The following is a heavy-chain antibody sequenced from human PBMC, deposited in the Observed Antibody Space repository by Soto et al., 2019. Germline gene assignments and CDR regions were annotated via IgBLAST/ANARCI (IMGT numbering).Heavy chain of an antibody. Sequence: LQESGPRLVKPSETLSLNCSVSGDAISNYYWSWIRQTPGRGLEWIGCVHESGSTDYNPSLRGHVIISLHTSKSQFALSLRSATAADTATYYCARGTRALITSFFAYWGQGIPVTVSS. D-gene: IGHD3-10*01. CDR3: ARGTRALITSFFAY. CDR1: GDAISNYY. CDR2: VHESGST. V-gene: IGHV4-59*03. J-gene: IGHJ4*02.